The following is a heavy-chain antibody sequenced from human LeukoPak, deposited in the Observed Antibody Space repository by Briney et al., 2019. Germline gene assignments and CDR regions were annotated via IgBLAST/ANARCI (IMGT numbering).Heavy chain of an antibody. CDR1: GYSISSGYY. Sequence: PSETLSLTCDVSGYSISSGYYWGWIRQPPGKGLEWIGTIYHSGSTYYKPSLKRRVTISVDTSKNQFSLKLSSVTAADTAVYYCARHRWGSGYYFDYWGQGTLDTVSS. CDR2: IYHSGST. CDR3: ARHRWGSGYYFDY. J-gene: IGHJ4*02. V-gene: IGHV4-38-2*01. D-gene: IGHD7-27*01.